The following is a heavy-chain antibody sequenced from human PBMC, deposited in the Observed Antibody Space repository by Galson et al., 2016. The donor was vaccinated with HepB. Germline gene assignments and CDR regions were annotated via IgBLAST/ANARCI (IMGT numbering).Heavy chain of an antibody. CDR2: ISNSGSRT. CDR1: GFTFTNYW. Sequence: SLRLSCAASGFTFTNYWMGWGRQAPGKGLEWVSGISNSGSRTFYADSVKGRFSISRDNSKETLYLQMNNLRVEDTAVYYCIKDPFLDMYTEADYWGQGTLVTVSS. V-gene: IGHV3-23*01. D-gene: IGHD5-18*01. CDR3: IKDPFLDMYTEADY. J-gene: IGHJ4*02.